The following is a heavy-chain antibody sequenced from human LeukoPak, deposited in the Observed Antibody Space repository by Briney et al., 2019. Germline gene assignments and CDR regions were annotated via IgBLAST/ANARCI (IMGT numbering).Heavy chain of an antibody. CDR2: ISAYNGNT. V-gene: IGHV1-18*01. CDR1: GYTFTSYG. CDR3: ARDKPLWLDELPIDY. Sequence: ASVKVSCKASGYTFTSYGISWVRQAPGQGLEWMGWISAYNGNTNYAQKLQGRVTMTTDTSTSTAYMELRSLRSDDTAVYYCARDKPLWLDELPIDYWGQGTLVTVSS. J-gene: IGHJ4*02. D-gene: IGHD1-7*01.